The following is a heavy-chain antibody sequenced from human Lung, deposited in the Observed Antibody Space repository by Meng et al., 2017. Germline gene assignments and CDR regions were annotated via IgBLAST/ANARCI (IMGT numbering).Heavy chain of an antibody. V-gene: IGHV4-4*02. CDR3: ARFDISSSGRGDY. CDR2: IFHSGST. CDR1: GGSITSSTW. D-gene: IGHD1-26*01. Sequence: QVQLQESGPGLVNPSGTLSLTCVVSGGSITSSTWWSWVRQTPGKGLVWFGEIFHSGSTNYNPPLESRVTISVDKSKNQFSLKVYSVTAADTATYYCARFDISSSGRGDYWGQGILVTVSS. J-gene: IGHJ4*02.